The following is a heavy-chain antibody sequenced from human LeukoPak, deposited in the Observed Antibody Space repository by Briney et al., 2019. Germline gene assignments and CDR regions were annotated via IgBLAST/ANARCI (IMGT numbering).Heavy chain of an antibody. CDR3: ARDGRTYYDVLTGYFVHWYFDL. J-gene: IGHJ2*01. V-gene: IGHV1-18*04. D-gene: IGHD3-9*01. Sequence: ASVKVSCKASGYTFSSYAINWVRQAPGQGLEWMGCISAYNVNSNYAQNFQGRVTMTTDTSTSTAYLELRSLRSDDTAVYYCARDGRTYYDVLTGYFVHWYFDLWGRGTLVTVSS. CDR1: GYTFSSYA. CDR2: ISAYNVNS.